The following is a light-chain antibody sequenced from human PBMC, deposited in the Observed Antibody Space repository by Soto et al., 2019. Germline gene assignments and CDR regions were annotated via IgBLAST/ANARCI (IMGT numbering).Light chain of an antibody. CDR2: EVS. V-gene: IGLV2-14*03. Sequence: QSALTQPASVSGSPGQSITISCTGTSSDVGGYNYVSWFQQHPGKAPKLKIYEVSNRPSGVSNRFSGSKSGYTASLTISELQAEDEADYYCTSFTSSNTWVFGGGTKFTVL. CDR1: SSDVGGYNY. J-gene: IGLJ3*02. CDR3: TSFTSSNTWV.